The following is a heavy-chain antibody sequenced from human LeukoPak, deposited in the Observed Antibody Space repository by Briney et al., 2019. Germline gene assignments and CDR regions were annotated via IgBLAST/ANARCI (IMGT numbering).Heavy chain of an antibody. CDR3: ARDLKVLWFGELSHERKWFDP. V-gene: IGHV1-46*01. D-gene: IGHD3-10*01. Sequence: ASLKVSGKASGYTFTSYYMHWVRQTPGQGLEWMGIINPSGGSTSYAQKFQGRVTMSRDTSTSTVYMELSSLRSEDTAVYYCARDLKVLWFGELSHERKWFDPWGQGTLVTVSS. CDR1: GYTFTSYY. CDR2: INPSGGST. J-gene: IGHJ5*02.